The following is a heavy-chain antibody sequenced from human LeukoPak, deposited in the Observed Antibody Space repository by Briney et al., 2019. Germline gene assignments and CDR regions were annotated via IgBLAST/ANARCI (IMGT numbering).Heavy chain of an antibody. V-gene: IGHV4-38-2*02. CDR2: IYHSGST. Sequence: SETLSLTCTVSGYSISSGYYWGWIRQPPGKGLEWIGSIYHSGSTYYNPSLKSRVTISVDTSKNQFSLKLSSVTAADTAVYYCAREKIGYYDGSGRGWFDPWGQGTLVTVSS. J-gene: IGHJ5*02. D-gene: IGHD3-22*01. CDR3: AREKIGYYDGSGRGWFDP. CDR1: GYSISSGYY.